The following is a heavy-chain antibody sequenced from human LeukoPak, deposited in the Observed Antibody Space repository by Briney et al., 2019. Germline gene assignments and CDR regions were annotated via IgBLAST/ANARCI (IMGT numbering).Heavy chain of an antibody. CDR3: ARGFSAFEI. J-gene: IGHJ3*02. CDR2: VYHSGTT. CDR1: GYSISSGCY. V-gene: IGHV4-38-2*02. D-gene: IGHD3-3*01. Sequence: PSETLSLTCSVSGYSISSGCYWGWIRQPPGKGLEWIGNVYHSGTTYYNPSLKSRVTISVDTSKNQFSLRLTSVTAADTAVYYCARGFSAFEIWGLGTMVTVSS.